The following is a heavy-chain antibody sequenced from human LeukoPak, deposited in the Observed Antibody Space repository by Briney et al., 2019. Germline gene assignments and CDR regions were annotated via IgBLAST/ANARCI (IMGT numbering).Heavy chain of an antibody. D-gene: IGHD3-22*01. CDR1: GFTFRSYS. CDR2: ISSSSSYI. CDR3: ARDFEYYDSSGYYLDFDY. Sequence: GGSLGLSCAASGFTFRSYSMNWVGQAPGKGLGWVSSISSSSSYIYYADSVKGRFTISRDNAKNSLYLQMNSLRAEDTAVYYCARDFEYYDSSGYYLDFDYWGQGTLVTVSS. J-gene: IGHJ4*02. V-gene: IGHV3-21*01.